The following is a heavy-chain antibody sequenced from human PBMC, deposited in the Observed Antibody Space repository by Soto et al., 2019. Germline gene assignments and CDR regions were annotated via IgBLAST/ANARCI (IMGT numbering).Heavy chain of an antibody. CDR3: ARDSPIGSTFSGYDAIDS. D-gene: IGHD5-12*01. V-gene: IGHV1-69*04. CDR2: TIPLLNVA. CDR1: GYTFSRYG. J-gene: IGHJ4*02. Sequence: SVKVSCKASGYTFSRYGISWVRQAPGQGLEWMGRTIPLLNVADYAQDFQGRLTITADKSTNTTYMELTSLTSKDTAVYFCARDSPIGSTFSGYDAIDSWGQ.